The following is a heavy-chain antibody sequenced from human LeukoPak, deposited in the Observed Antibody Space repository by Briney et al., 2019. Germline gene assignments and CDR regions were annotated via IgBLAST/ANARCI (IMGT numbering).Heavy chain of an antibody. J-gene: IGHJ4*02. D-gene: IGHD3-10*01. CDR1: GFTFSSYG. CDR2: IRSTANGYAT. CDR3: TGNCYGSGSYADFDY. Sequence: GGSLRLSCAASGFTFSSYGMSWVRQAPGKGLEWVGRIRSTANGYATAYAASVKGRFTISRDDSKNTAYLQMDSLKTEDTAVYYCTGNCYGSGSYADFDYWGQGTLVTVSS. V-gene: IGHV3-73*01.